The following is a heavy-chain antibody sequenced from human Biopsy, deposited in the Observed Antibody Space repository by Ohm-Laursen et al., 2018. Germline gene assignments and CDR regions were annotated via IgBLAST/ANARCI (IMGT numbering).Heavy chain of an antibody. D-gene: IGHD5-18*01. CDR2: IWFDETNK. Sequence: TLSLTCAASGFTLNKHGMHWVRQAPGKGLEWVAVIWFDETNKHYADSVKGRFTISRDNSKNMLYLQMNTLRDADTAVYYCARDPRDTALGIFDYWGLGTLVTVSS. CDR3: ARDPRDTALGIFDY. CDR1: GFTLNKHG. V-gene: IGHV3-33*01. J-gene: IGHJ4*02.